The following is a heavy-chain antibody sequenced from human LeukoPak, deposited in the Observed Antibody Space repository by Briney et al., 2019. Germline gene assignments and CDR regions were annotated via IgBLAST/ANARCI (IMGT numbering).Heavy chain of an antibody. CDR2: IYYSGST. V-gene: IGHV4-59*01. CDR3: ARTMVRGVISFEDY. J-gene: IGHJ4*02. CDR1: GGSISSYY. D-gene: IGHD3-10*01. Sequence: NPSETLSLTCTVSGGSISSYYWSWIRQPPGKGLEWIGYIYYSGSTNYNPSLKSRVTISVDTSKNQFSLKLSSVTAADTAVYYCARTMVRGVISFEDYWGQGTLVTVSS.